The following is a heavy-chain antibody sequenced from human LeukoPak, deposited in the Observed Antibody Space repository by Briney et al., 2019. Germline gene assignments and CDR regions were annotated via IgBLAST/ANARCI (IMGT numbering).Heavy chain of an antibody. D-gene: IGHD1-1*01. CDR1: GFKFGDYA. Sequence: PGGSLRLSCRGSGFKFGDYAMTWVRQAPGKGLEWVGFIRREASGGTTEFAASVKGRFTISIDESKSIAHLQMNSLKTEDTGVYYCARGSRLYGNWFDPWGQGTLVTVSS. J-gene: IGHJ5*02. V-gene: IGHV3-49*04. CDR3: ARGSRLYGNWFDP. CDR2: IRREASGGTT.